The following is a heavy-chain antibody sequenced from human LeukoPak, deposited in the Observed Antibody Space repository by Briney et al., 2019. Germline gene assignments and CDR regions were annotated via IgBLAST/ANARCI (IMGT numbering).Heavy chain of an antibody. J-gene: IGHJ4*02. CDR2: ISGSGGGT. CDR3: AKRGVVIRVIRVGFHKEAYYFDS. V-gene: IGHV3-23*01. D-gene: IGHD3-22*01. Sequence: SGGSLRLSCAVSGITLSNYAMSWFRQAPGKGLEWVAGISGSGGGTHYADSVKGRFTISRDNPKNTLYLQMNNLRAGDTAVYFCAKRGVVIRVIRVGFHKEAYYFDSWGQGALVTVSS. CDR1: GITLSNYA.